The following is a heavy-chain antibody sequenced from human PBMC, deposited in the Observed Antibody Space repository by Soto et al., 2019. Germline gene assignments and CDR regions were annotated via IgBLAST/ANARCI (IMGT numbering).Heavy chain of an antibody. V-gene: IGHV4-59*01. J-gene: IGHJ5*02. D-gene: IGHD4-17*01. CDR1: GGSISSYY. CDR3: AGYGDYEHNWFDP. Sequence: QVQLQESGPGLVKPSETLSLTCTVSGGSISSYYWSCIRQPPGKGLEWIGYIYYSGSTNYNPSLTSRVTISVDTSNNQFSLKLSSVTAADTAVYYCAGYGDYEHNWFDPWGQGTLVTVSS. CDR2: IYYSGST.